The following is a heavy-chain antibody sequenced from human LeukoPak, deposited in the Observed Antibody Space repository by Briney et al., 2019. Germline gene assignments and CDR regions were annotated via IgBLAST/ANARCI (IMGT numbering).Heavy chain of an antibody. Sequence: SETLSLTCTVSGGSISSYYWSWIRQPAGKGLGWIGRIYTSGSTNYNPSLKSRVTMSVDTSKNQFSLKLSSVTAADTAVYYCARREGDILTGYTFDYWGQGTLVTVSS. CDR2: IYTSGST. V-gene: IGHV4-4*07. D-gene: IGHD3-9*01. CDR1: GGSISSYY. J-gene: IGHJ4*02. CDR3: ARREGDILTGYTFDY.